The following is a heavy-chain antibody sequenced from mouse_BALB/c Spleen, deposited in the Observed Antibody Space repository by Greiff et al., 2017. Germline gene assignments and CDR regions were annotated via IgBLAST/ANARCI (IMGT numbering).Heavy chain of an antibody. J-gene: IGHJ4*01. Sequence: QVQLQQSGAELAKPGASVKMSCTASGYTFTSYWMHWVKQRPGQGLEWIGYINPSTGYTEYNQKFKDKATLTADKSSSTAYMQLSSLTSEDSAVYYCARTVITTVVATRDAMDYWGQGTSVTVSS. CDR3: ARTVITTVVATRDAMDY. V-gene: IGHV1-7*01. CDR2: INPSTGYT. D-gene: IGHD1-1*01. CDR1: GYTFTSYW.